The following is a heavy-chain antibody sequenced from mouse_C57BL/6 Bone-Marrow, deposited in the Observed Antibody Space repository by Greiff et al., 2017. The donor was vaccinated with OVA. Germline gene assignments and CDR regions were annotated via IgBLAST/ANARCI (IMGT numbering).Heavy chain of an antibody. V-gene: IGHV1-50*01. J-gene: IGHJ3*01. CDR2: IDPSDSYT. Sequence: QVQLQQPGAELVKPGASVKLSCKASGYTFTSYWMQWVKQRPGQGLEWIGEIDPSDSYTNYNQKFKGKATLTVDTSSSTAYMQLSSLTSEDSAVYYCAREPTMVTTGFAYWGQGTLVTVSA. D-gene: IGHD2-9*01. CDR3: AREPTMVTTGFAY. CDR1: GYTFTSYW.